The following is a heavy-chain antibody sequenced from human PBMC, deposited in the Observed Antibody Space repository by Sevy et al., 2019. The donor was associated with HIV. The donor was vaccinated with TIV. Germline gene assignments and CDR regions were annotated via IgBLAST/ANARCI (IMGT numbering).Heavy chain of an antibody. Sequence: GGSLRLSCAASGFTFSSYGMHWVRQAPGKGMEWVAVISYDGSNKYYAHSVKGRFTISRDNSKNTLYLQMNSLRAEDTAVYYCAKDSLAAAGSYYYYYYYGMDVWGQGTTVTVSS. D-gene: IGHD6-13*01. CDR3: AKDSLAAAGSYYYYYYYGMDV. CDR2: ISYDGSNK. V-gene: IGHV3-30*18. J-gene: IGHJ6*02. CDR1: GFTFSSYG.